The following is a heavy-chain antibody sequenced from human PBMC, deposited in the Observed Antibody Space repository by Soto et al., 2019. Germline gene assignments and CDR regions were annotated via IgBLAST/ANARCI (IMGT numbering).Heavy chain of an antibody. Sequence: SETLSLTCAVYGWSFSGYYWSWIRQPPGKGLEWIGEINHSGSTNYNPSLKSRVTISVDTSKNQFSLKLSSVTAADTAVYYCARGLGYYGSGSYGNLRGYYYMDVWGKGTTVTVSS. CDR3: ARGLGYYGSGSYGNLRGYYYMDV. V-gene: IGHV4-34*01. CDR2: INHSGST. CDR1: GWSFSGYY. D-gene: IGHD3-10*01. J-gene: IGHJ6*03.